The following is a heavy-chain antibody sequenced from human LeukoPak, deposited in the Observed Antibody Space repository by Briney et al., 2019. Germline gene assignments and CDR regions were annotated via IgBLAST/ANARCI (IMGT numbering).Heavy chain of an antibody. CDR3: VRGGGAYCGDDCRRTLDY. CDR1: GLIVSTNY. J-gene: IGHJ4*02. CDR2: FYSGGNT. D-gene: IGHD2-21*02. V-gene: IGHV3-53*01. Sequence: GGSLRLSGVGSGLIVSTNYMSWVRQAPGKGLEGVSVFYSGGNTYYADSVKGRFTISRDTSKNTLYLQMDSLRAEDTAVYYCVRGGGAYCGDDCRRTLDYWGQGTLVTVSS.